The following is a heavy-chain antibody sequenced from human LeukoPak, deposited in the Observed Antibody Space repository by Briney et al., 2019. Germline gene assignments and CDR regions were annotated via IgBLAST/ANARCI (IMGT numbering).Heavy chain of an antibody. J-gene: IGHJ4*02. CDR2: LYSDGNT. Sequence: GGSLRLSCAASGFSVITNDMTWVRQAPGKGLEWVSVLYSDGNTKYADSVRGRFTIARDNSKNTLYLEMNSLSPDDTAVYYCARGVEPPAANTLAYWGQGTLVTVSS. CDR1: GFSVITND. D-gene: IGHD2-2*01. V-gene: IGHV3-53*01. CDR3: ARGVEPPAANTLAY.